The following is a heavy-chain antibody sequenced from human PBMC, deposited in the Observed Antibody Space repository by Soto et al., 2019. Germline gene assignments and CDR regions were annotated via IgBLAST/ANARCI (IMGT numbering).Heavy chain of an antibody. CDR1: GGSISSGGYY. CDR2: IYYSGST. CDR3: ASLPYGSGIHYFDY. Sequence: LSLTCTVSGGSISSGGYYWSWIRQHPGKGLEWIGYIYYSGSTYYNPSLKSRVTISVDTSKNQFSLKLSSVTAADTAVYYCASLPYGSGIHYFDYWGQGTLVTSPQ. D-gene: IGHD3-10*01. V-gene: IGHV4-31*03. J-gene: IGHJ4*02.